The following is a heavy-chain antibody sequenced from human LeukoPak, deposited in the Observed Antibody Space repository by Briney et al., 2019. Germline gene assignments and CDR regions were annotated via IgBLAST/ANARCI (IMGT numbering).Heavy chain of an antibody. CDR3: AKWCGSSWLYAEYFQH. Sequence: GGSLRLSCAASGFTFSSYAMSWVRQAPGKGLEWVSAISGSGGSTYYADSVKGRFTISRDNSKNTLYLQMNSLRAEDTAVYYCAKWCGSSWLYAEYFQHWGQGTLVTVSS. D-gene: IGHD6-13*01. CDR2: ISGSGGST. V-gene: IGHV3-23*01. CDR1: GFTFSSYA. J-gene: IGHJ1*01.